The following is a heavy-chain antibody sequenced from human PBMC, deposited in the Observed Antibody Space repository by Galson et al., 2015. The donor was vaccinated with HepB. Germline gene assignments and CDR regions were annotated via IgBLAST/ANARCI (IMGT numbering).Heavy chain of an antibody. Sequence: SLRLSCAASGFTFSSYGMHWVRQAPGKGLEWVAVISYDGSNKYYADSVKGRFTISRDNSKNTLYLQMNSLRAEDTAVYYCAKDFPRTYASNPTDLWSGYFDFGVDYWGQGTLVTVSS. V-gene: IGHV3-30*18. CDR1: GFTFSSYG. D-gene: IGHD3-3*01. CDR2: ISYDGSNK. CDR3: AKDFPRTYASNPTDLWSGYFDFGVDY. J-gene: IGHJ4*02.